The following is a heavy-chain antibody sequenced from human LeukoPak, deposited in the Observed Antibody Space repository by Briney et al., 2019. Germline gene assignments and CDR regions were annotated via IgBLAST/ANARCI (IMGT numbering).Heavy chain of an antibody. CDR3: ARGTSRSYLLVGDY. CDR1: GYTFPDYY. D-gene: IGHD1-26*01. V-gene: IGHV1-2*02. J-gene: IGHJ4*02. CDR2: INPNSGGT. Sequence: ASVKVSCKASGYTFPDYYMHWVRQAPGQGLEWMGCINPNSGGTNYAQKFQGRVTMTRDTSISTAYMELNRLRSDDTAVYYCARGTSRSYLLVGDYWGQGTLVTVSS.